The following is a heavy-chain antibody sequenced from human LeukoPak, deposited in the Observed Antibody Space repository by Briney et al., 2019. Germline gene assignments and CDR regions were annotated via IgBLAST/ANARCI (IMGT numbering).Heavy chain of an antibody. D-gene: IGHD5-18*01. CDR2: INHSGST. CDR3: ARGVYSYGPNDY. J-gene: IGHJ4*02. V-gene: IGHV4-34*01. Sequence: SETLSLTCAVYGGSSSGYYWSWIRQPPGKGLEWIGEINHSGSTNYNPSLKSRATISVDTSKNQFSLKLSSVTAADTAVYYCARGVYSYGPNDYWGQGTLVTVSS. CDR1: GGSSSGYY.